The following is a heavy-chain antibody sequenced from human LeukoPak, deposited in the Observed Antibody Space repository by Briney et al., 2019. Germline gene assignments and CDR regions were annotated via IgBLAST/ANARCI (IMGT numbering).Heavy chain of an antibody. Sequence: GGSLRLSCAASGFTFSSYAMSWARQAPGKGLEWVSAISGSGGSTYYADSVKGRFTISRDNAKNSLYLQMNSLRAEDTAVYYCARRKNYYDSSGYYTIYYFDYWGQGTLVTVSS. CDR1: GFTFSSYA. J-gene: IGHJ4*02. D-gene: IGHD3-22*01. CDR3: ARRKNYYDSSGYYTIYYFDY. V-gene: IGHV3-23*01. CDR2: ISGSGGST.